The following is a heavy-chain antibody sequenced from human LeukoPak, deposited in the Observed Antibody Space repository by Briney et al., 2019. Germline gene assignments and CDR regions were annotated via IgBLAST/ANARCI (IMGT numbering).Heavy chain of an antibody. V-gene: IGHV3-23*01. J-gene: IGHJ4*02. CDR2: ISASGGNT. D-gene: IGHD1-7*01. CDR1: GFTFSSYA. Sequence: GGSLRLSCAASGFTFSSYAMSWVRQAPGKGLEWVSGISASGGNTYYPDPVKGRFTISRDNSKNTLYLQMNSLRGEDTAVYYCAKKRSWNYVRDWGQGTPVTVSS. CDR3: AKKRSWNYVRD.